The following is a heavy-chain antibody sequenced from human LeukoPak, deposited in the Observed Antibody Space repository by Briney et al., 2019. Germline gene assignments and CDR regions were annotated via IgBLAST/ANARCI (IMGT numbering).Heavy chain of an antibody. CDR1: GFTFDDYA. V-gene: IGHV3-9*01. CDR3: AKDTRSSGYYFDY. D-gene: IGHD6-25*01. J-gene: IGHJ4*02. Sequence: GGSLRLSCAASGFTFDDYAMHWVRQAPGKGLEWVSGISWNSGSIGYADSVKGRFTISRDNAKNSLYLQMNSLRAEDTALYYCAKDTRSSGYYFDYWGQGTLVTVSS. CDR2: ISWNSGSI.